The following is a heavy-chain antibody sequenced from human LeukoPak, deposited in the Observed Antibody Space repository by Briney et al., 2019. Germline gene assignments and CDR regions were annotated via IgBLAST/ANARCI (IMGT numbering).Heavy chain of an antibody. D-gene: IGHD3-22*01. CDR3: ARDRQIYDSSGPFDY. V-gene: IGHV3-30-3*01. J-gene: IGHJ4*02. Sequence: PGGSLRLSCAASGFTFSSYAMHWVRQAPGKGLEWVAVISYDGSNKYYADSVKGRFTISRDNSKNTLYLQMNSLRAEDTAVYYCARDRQIYDSSGPFDYWGQGTLVTVSS. CDR2: ISYDGSNK. CDR1: GFTFSSYA.